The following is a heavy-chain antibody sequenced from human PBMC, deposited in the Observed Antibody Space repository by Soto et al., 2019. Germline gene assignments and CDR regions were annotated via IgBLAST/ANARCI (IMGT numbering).Heavy chain of an antibody. CDR3: ARGRPAYYGMDV. CDR2: TYYRSKWYN. D-gene: IGHD6-6*01. Sequence: QVQLQQSGPGLVKPSQTLSLTCAISGDSVSSKSAAWNWVRQSPSRGLEWLGRTYYRSKWYNDYAVSMKSRITVNPDTSKNQFSLQLNSVTPEDTAVYSCARGRPAYYGMDVWGQGTTVTVSS. CDR1: GDSVSSKSAA. V-gene: IGHV6-1*01. J-gene: IGHJ6*02.